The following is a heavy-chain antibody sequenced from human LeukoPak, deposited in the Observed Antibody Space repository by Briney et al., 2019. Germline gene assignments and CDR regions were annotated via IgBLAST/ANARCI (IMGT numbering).Heavy chain of an antibody. CDR2: ISYDGSNK. V-gene: IGHV3-30*03. J-gene: IGHJ6*03. CDR1: GFTFSSYG. D-gene: IGHD6-13*01. CDR3: AREYSSSWYSYYYYMDV. Sequence: GRSLRLSCAASGFTFSSYGMHWVRQAPGKGLEWVAVISYDGSNKYYADSVKGRFTISRDNSKNTLYLQMNSLRAEDTAVYYCAREYSSSWYSYYYYMDVWGKGTTVTVSS.